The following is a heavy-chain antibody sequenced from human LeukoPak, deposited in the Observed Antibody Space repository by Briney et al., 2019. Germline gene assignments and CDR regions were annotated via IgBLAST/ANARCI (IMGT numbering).Heavy chain of an antibody. CDR2: IIPILGIA. CDR3: ASERLGYYYVDV. Sequence: SVKVSCXASGGTFSSYTISWVRQAPGQGLEWMGRIIPILGIANYAQKFQGRVTITADKSTSTAYMELSSLRSEDTAVYYCASERLGYYYVDVWGKGTTVTVSS. D-gene: IGHD1-1*01. J-gene: IGHJ6*03. V-gene: IGHV1-69*02. CDR1: GGTFSSYT.